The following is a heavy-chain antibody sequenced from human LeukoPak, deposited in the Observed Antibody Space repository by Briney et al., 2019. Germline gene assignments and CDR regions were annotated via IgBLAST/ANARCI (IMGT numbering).Heavy chain of an antibody. J-gene: IGHJ4*02. CDR3: ARDILPKYCSGGSCYSGADY. CDR2: ISYDGSNK. CDR1: GVTFSSYA. Sequence: AGRSLRLSCAASGVTFSSYATHWVRHAPGTGLEWVAFISYDGSNKYYADSVKGRFTISRDNSKNTLYLQMNSLRAEDTAVYYCARDILPKYCSGGSCYSGADYWGQGTLVTVSS. V-gene: IGHV3-30-3*01. D-gene: IGHD2-15*01.